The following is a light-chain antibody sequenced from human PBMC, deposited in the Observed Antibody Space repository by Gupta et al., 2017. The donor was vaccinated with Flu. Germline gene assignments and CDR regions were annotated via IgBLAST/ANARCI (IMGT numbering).Light chain of an antibody. CDR2: AAS. V-gene: IGKV1-39*01. J-gene: IGKJ3*01. Sequence: DIQMTQSPSSLSASVGDRVTITCRASENINSYLNWYQQKPGKAPKLLIYAASSLQSGVPSRFSGSESGTHFTLTISSLQPEDFATYYCQQVDMTPLTFGPGTRVDIK. CDR3: QQVDMTPLT. CDR1: ENINSY.